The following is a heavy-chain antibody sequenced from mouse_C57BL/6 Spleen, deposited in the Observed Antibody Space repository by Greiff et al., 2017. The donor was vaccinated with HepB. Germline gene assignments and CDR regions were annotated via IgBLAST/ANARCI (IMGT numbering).Heavy chain of an antibody. Sequence: EVQVVESGPGLVKPSQSLSLTCSVTGYSITSGYYWNWIRQFPGNKLEWMGYISYDGSNNYNPSLKNRISITRDTSKNQFFLKLNSVTTEDTATYYCARDDGNYFEGFAYWGQGTLVTVSA. CDR2: ISYDGSN. CDR3: ARDDGNYFEGFAY. J-gene: IGHJ3*01. D-gene: IGHD2-1*01. CDR1: GYSITSGYY. V-gene: IGHV3-6*01.